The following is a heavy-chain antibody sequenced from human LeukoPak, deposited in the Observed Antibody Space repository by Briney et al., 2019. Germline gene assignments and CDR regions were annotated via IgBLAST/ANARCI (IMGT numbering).Heavy chain of an antibody. CDR1: GGSFSGYY. Sequence: SETLSLTCAVYGGSFSGYYWSWIRQPPGKGLEWIGEINHSGSTNYNPSLKSRATISVDTSKNQFSLKLSSVTAADTAVYYCARGRYTYGGAVGDYFDYWGQGTLVTVSS. D-gene: IGHD5-18*01. CDR2: INHSGST. V-gene: IGHV4-34*01. J-gene: IGHJ4*02. CDR3: ARGRYTYGGAVGDYFDY.